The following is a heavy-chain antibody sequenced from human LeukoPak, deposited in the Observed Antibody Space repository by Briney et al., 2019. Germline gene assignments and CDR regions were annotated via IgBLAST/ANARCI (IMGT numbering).Heavy chain of an antibody. CDR3: ARHDDFLSPHDY. Sequence: PSETLSLTCAVSGVSINSDYWWTWVRQSPRKGLEWIGEISHTGSVNYNLSLESRVTISTDKSKNQFSLTLRSVAAADTAVYYCARHDDFLSPHDYWGQGVLVTVSS. CDR1: GVSINSDYW. CDR2: ISHTGSV. J-gene: IGHJ4*02. D-gene: IGHD3-3*01. V-gene: IGHV4-4*02.